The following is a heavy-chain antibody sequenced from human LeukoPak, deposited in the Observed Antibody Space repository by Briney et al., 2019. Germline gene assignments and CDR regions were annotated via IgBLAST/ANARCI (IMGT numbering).Heavy chain of an antibody. CDR3: ARDYYYDSSGYSMNWFDP. CDR2: IRQDGSEK. J-gene: IGHJ5*02. CDR1: GFTFSSYW. Sequence: GGSLRLSCAASGFTFSSYWMTWVRQAPGKGLEWVASIRQDGSEKYYVDSVKGRFTISRDNAKNRLYLQMNSLRAEDTVVSYCARDYYYDSSGYSMNWFDPWGQGTLVTVSS. D-gene: IGHD3-22*01. V-gene: IGHV3-7*01.